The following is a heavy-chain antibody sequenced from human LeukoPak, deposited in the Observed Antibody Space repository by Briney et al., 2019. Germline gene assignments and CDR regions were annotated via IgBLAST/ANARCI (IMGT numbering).Heavy chain of an antibody. CDR3: ARNYYDRSGYSDTFDY. CDR1: GFTFSSSA. Sequence: GGSLRLSCAASGFTFSSSAVHWVRQAPGKGLEWVAFISHDGSNEYYADSVKGRFTISRDSSKNTLYLQMNSLRAEDTAVYYCARNYYDRSGYSDTFDYWGQGTLVTVSS. CDR2: ISHDGSNE. D-gene: IGHD3-22*01. J-gene: IGHJ4*02. V-gene: IGHV3-30*04.